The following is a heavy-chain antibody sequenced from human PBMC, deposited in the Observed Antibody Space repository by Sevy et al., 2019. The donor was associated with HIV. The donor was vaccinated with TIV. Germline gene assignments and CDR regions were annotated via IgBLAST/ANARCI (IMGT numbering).Heavy chain of an antibody. D-gene: IGHD6-13*01. J-gene: IGHJ4*02. CDR1: GFTFSGYY. V-gene: IGHV3-11*06. CDR2: ISSRRSYT. Sequence: GGSLRLSCAASGFTFSGYYMSWIRQAPGKGLEWVSYISSRRSYTKYADSVRGRFTISRDNAKNSLYLQMNSLRAEDTAVYYCARDRIAAADHYFDYWGQGSLVTVSS. CDR3: ARDRIAAADHYFDY.